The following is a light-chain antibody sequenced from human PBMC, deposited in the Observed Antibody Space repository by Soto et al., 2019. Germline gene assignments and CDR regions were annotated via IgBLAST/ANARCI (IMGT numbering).Light chain of an antibody. J-gene: IGLJ1*01. CDR3: QSYYSSLSGYV. Sequence: QSVLTPPPSVSGAPGQRVTISCTGSSSNIGAGYDVHGYQQLPGTAPKLLIHGNSNRPSGVPDRFSGSKSGTSVSLAITGLQAEDEADYYCQSYYSSLSGYVFGTGTKLTVL. CDR1: SSNIGAGYD. V-gene: IGLV1-40*01. CDR2: GNS.